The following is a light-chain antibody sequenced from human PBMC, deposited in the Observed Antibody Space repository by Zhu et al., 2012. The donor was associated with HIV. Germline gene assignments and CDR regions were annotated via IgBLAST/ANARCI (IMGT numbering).Light chain of an antibody. V-gene: IGKV3-20*01. CDR3: HQYLSSPET. CDR2: GAS. CDR1: QSVTNDY. Sequence: EIVLTQSPGTLSLSPGDRATLSCRASQSVTNDYLAWYQQKPGQAPRLLIYGASSRATGIPDRFSGSGSGTDFILTISRVEPEDFAAYYCHQYLSSPETFGQGTKVEIK. J-gene: IGKJ1*01.